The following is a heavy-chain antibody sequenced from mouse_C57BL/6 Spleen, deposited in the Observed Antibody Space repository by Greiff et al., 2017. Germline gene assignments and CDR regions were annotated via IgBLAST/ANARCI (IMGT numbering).Heavy chain of an antibody. CDR3: ARSLYGNYYAMDY. CDR2: IRNKANGYTT. V-gene: IGHV7-3*01. Sequence: EVMLVESGGGLVQPGGSLSLSCAASGFTFTDYYMSWVRQPPGKALEWLGFIRNKANGYTTEYSASVKGRFTISRDNSQSILYLQMNALRAEDSATYYCARSLYGNYYAMDYWGQGTSVTVSS. J-gene: IGHJ4*01. D-gene: IGHD2-1*01. CDR1: GFTFTDYY.